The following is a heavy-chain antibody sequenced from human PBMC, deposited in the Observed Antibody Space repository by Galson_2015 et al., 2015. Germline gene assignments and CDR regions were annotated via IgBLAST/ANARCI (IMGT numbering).Heavy chain of an antibody. CDR2: ISHDGSNK. D-gene: IGHD3-10*01. J-gene: IGHJ5*02. CDR1: GFTFINYA. V-gene: IGHV3-30-3*01. CDR3: AKDSDYGSGSYFSNWFDP. Sequence: SLRLSCAASGFTFINYAIHWVRQAPGKGLEWVAVISHDGSNKYYADSVKGRFTISRDNSKNTLYLQMNSLRAEDTAVYYCAKDSDYGSGSYFSNWFDPWGQGTLVTVSS.